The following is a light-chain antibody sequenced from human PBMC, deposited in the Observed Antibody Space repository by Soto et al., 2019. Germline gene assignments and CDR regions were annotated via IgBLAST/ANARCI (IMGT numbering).Light chain of an antibody. CDR2: SAS. J-gene: IGKJ2*01. V-gene: IGKV1-9*01. CDR1: QDINKF. Sequence: IQLTQSPSPLSASVGDRVTITCRASQDINKFLAWFQQNPGKAPKLLVYSASTLQSAVPSKFSSSGSGTDFALTISSLQPEDFATYYCQQLKTYPYTFGQGTKLEIK. CDR3: QQLKTYPYT.